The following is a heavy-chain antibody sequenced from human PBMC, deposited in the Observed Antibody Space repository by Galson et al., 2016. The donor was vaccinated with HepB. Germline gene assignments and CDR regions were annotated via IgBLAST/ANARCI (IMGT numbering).Heavy chain of an antibody. V-gene: IGHV1-46*01. Sequence: SVKVSCKASGSTFITYYIHWVRQAPGQGLEWMGVINAGGVSTIYARKFQGRVTLTRGTPASIVYMELMSLRSDDTAIYCCARALGSNSDWYFDLWGRGTLVSVPS. CDR1: GSTFITYY. J-gene: IGHJ2*01. CDR2: INAGGVST. D-gene: IGHD4-23*01. CDR3: ARALGSNSDWYFDL.